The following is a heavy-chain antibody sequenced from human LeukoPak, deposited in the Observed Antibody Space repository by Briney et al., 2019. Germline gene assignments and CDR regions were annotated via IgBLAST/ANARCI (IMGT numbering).Heavy chain of an antibody. V-gene: IGHV4-61*05. CDR1: GGSISSSSYY. CDR3: ARANRYCSGGRCYPDWFDP. J-gene: IGHJ5*02. D-gene: IGHD2-15*01. CDR2: IYSSGST. Sequence: SETLSLTCTVSGGSISSSSYYWDWIRQPPGKGLEWIGYIYSSGSTNYNPSLKSRVTMSVDTSKKQVSLKLNSVTAADTAVYYCARANRYCSGGRCYPDWFDPWGQGTLVTVSS.